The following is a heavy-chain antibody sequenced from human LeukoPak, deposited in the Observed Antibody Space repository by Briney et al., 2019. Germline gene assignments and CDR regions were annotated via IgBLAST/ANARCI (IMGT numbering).Heavy chain of an antibody. CDR1: GYTFTSYG. D-gene: IGHD2-2*01. J-gene: IGHJ4*02. CDR2: MSAYNGNT. Sequence: ASVKVSCKASGYTFTSYGISWVRQAPGQGLEWMGWMSAYNGNTNYAQKLQGRVTMTTDTSTSTAYMELRSLRSDDTAVYYCARDYMTFVVVPAAGGSDYWGQGTLVTVPS. CDR3: ARDYMTFVVVPAAGGSDY. V-gene: IGHV1-18*04.